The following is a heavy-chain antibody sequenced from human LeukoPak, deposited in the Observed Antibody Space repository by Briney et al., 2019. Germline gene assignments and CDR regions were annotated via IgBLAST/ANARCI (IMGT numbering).Heavy chain of an antibody. Sequence: ASVKVSCKASGYTFTSYYMHWVRQAPGQGLEWMGIINPSGGSTSYAQKFQGRVTMTRDMSTSTVYMELSSLRSEDTAAYYCARESYGDYGGGWFDPWGQGTLVTVSS. CDR2: INPSGGST. CDR1: GYTFTSYY. D-gene: IGHD4-17*01. CDR3: ARESYGDYGGGWFDP. V-gene: IGHV1-46*01. J-gene: IGHJ5*02.